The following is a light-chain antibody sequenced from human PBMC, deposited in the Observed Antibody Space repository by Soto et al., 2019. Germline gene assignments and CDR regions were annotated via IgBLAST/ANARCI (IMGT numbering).Light chain of an antibody. CDR1: QSIGSW. Sequence: DIQMTQSPSTLSASVGDGATISCRASQSIGSWLAWYQQKPGRAPKLLIYDASRLQSGVPSRFSGTVSGTEFTLSISSLQPDDFALYYCLQYKSYPGTFCQGTRLE. CDR3: LQYKSYPGT. CDR2: DAS. V-gene: IGKV1-5*01. J-gene: IGKJ5*01.